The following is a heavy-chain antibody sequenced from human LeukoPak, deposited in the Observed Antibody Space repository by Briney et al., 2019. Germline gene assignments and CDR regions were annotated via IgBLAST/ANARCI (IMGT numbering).Heavy chain of an antibody. CDR1: GFTFSDYY. Sequence: GGSLRLSCAASGFTFSDYYMSWIRQAPGKGLEWVSYISSSGSTIYYADSVKGRFTVSRDNAKNSLYLQMNSLRAEDTAVFYCAKEYNWNYEYWGQGTLVTVSS. CDR2: ISSSGSTI. CDR3: AKEYNWNYEY. D-gene: IGHD1-7*01. V-gene: IGHV3-11*01. J-gene: IGHJ4*02.